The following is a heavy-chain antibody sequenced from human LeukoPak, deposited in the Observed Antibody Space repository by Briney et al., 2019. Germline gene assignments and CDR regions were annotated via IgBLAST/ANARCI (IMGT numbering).Heavy chain of an antibody. J-gene: IGHJ5*02. CDR1: GYSISSGYV. D-gene: IGHD3-9*01. Sequence: SETLSLTCALSGYSISSGYVWVWIRQPPGTGLEWIGSIYHTGATYYNPSLRSPVTISVDTSKNQFSLELNSVTAADTAVYYCARDLGLTISASWFDPWGQGTLVTVSS. CDR3: ARDLGLTISASWFDP. CDR2: IYHTGAT. V-gene: IGHV4-38-2*02.